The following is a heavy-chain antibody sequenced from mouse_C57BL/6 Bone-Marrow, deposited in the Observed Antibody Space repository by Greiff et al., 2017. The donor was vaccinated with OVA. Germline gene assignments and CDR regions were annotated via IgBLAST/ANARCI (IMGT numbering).Heavy chain of an antibody. Sequence: VQLQQSGPGLVKPSQSLSLTCSVTGYSITSGYYWNWIRQFPGNKLEWMGYISYDGSNNYNPSLKNRISITRDTSKNQFFLKLNSVTTEDTATYHCARKYYFDYWGQGTTLTVSS. CDR2: ISYDGSN. V-gene: IGHV3-6*01. CDR1: GYSITSGYY. J-gene: IGHJ2*01. CDR3: ARKYYFDY.